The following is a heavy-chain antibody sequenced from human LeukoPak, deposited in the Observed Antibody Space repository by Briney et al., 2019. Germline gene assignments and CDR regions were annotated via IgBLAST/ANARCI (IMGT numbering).Heavy chain of an antibody. Sequence: SETLSLTCAVYGGSFSGYYWSWIRQPPGKGLEWIGEINHSGSTNYNPSLKSRVTISVDTSKNQFSLKLSSVTAADTAVYYCAREGRKSRGIDIVRKKERGYYYRDVWGKGTTVTVSS. D-gene: IGHD2-15*01. V-gene: IGHV4-34*01. CDR2: INHSGST. CDR3: AREGRKSRGIDIVRKKERGYYYRDV. CDR1: GGSFSGYY. J-gene: IGHJ6*03.